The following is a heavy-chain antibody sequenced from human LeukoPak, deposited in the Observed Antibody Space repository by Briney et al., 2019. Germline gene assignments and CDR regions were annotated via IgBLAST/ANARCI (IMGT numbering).Heavy chain of an antibody. Sequence: PGRSLRLSCAASGFTFSSYAMHWVRQAPGKGLEWVSAISGSGGSTYYADSVKGRFTISRDNSKNTLYLQMNSLRAEDTAVYYCAKEVPYYDFWSGYYTYYFDYWGQGTLVTVSS. J-gene: IGHJ4*02. D-gene: IGHD3-3*01. CDR2: ISGSGGST. CDR3: AKEVPYYDFWSGYYTYYFDY. CDR1: GFTFSSYA. V-gene: IGHV3-23*01.